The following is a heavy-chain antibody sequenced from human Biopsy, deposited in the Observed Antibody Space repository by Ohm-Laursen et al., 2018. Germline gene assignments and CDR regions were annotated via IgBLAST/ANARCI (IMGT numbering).Heavy chain of an antibody. D-gene: IGHD3-10*01. CDR3: ARRIPDYGSGSYFDAFDI. Sequence: GTLSLTCTVSGGSISSSTYWWGWIRQPPEKGLDWIGSIYYSGSTYYNPSIKSRVTISVDTSKNQFSLKLSSVTAADTAVYYCARRIPDYGSGSYFDAFDIWGRGTMVTVSS. V-gene: IGHV4-39*01. J-gene: IGHJ3*02. CDR1: GGSISSSTYW. CDR2: IYYSGST.